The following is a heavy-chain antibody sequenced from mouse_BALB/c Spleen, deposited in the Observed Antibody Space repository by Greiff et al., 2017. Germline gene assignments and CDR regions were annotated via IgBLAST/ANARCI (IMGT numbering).Heavy chain of an antibody. Sequence: EVKLMESGGGLVKPGGSLKLSCAASGFAFSSYDMSWVRQTPEKRLEWVAYISSGGGSTYYPDTVKGRFTISRDNAKNTLYLQMSSLKSEDTAMYYCARDDSDAMDYWGQGTSVTVSS. CDR2: ISSGGGST. CDR3: ARDDSDAMDY. CDR1: GFAFSSYD. D-gene: IGHD2-4*01. J-gene: IGHJ4*01. V-gene: IGHV5-12-1*01.